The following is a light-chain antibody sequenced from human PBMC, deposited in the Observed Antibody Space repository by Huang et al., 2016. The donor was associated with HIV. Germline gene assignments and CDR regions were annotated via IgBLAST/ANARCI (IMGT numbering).Light chain of an antibody. CDR1: QNIFSS. J-gene: IGKJ2*01. CDR3: QQYFGSPQ. V-gene: IGKV1-8*01. Sequence: AIRLTQSPSSLSVSTGDRVTMTCRATQNIFSSLAWYQQKPGEAPKLLIYDGTTLEIGGPSRFSGNGSGIDFTLTISCIQSEDFATYYCQQYFGSPQFGRGTKLET. CDR2: DGT.